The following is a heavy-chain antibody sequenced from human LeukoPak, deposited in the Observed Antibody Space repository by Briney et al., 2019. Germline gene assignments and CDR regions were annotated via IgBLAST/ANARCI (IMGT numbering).Heavy chain of an antibody. CDR2: IKSHIDGVTT. V-gene: IGHV3-15*01. Sequence: TAGGSLRLSCAASGLIFTNAWMTWVRQAPGKGLEWIGRIKSHIDGVTTDYAAPVKGRFTISRDDSKNTVFLQMDGLKTEDTAVYYCVTGNYGGRAAFDFWGQGTLATVSS. D-gene: IGHD1-7*01. CDR1: GLIFTNAW. J-gene: IGHJ4*02. CDR3: VTGNYGGRAAFDF.